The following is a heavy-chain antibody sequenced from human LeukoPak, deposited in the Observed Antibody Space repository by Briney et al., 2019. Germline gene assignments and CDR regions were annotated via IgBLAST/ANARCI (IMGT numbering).Heavy chain of an antibody. CDR1: GFTFSSYA. V-gene: IGHV3-30*04. D-gene: IGHD3-10*02. CDR2: ISYDGSNK. J-gene: IGHJ6*04. CDR3: AELGITMIGGV. Sequence: GGSLRLSCAASGFTFSSYAMHWVRQAPGKGLEWVAVISYDGSNKYYADSVRGRFTISRDNAKNSLYLQMNSLRAEDTAVYYCAELGITMIGGVWGKGTTVTISS.